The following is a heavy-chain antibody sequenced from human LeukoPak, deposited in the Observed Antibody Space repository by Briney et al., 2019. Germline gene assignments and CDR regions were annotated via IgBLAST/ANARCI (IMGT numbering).Heavy chain of an antibody. CDR1: GGTFSSYA. D-gene: IGHD5-12*01. J-gene: IGHJ4*02. CDR2: IIPIFGTA. V-gene: IGHV1-69*05. Sequence: GASVKVSCKASGGTFSSYAISWVRQAPGQGLEWMGRIIPIFGTANYAQKFQGRVTITTDESTSTAYMELSSLRSEDTAVYSCARGGLRPTYYFDYWGQGTLVTVSS. CDR3: ARGGLRPTYYFDY.